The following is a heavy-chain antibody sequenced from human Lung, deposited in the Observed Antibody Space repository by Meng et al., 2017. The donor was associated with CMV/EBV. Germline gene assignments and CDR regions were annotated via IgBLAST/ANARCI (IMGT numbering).Heavy chain of an antibody. V-gene: IGHV2-5*02. Sequence: QITWKGSGPTLVKPTKTLPLTCTFSGFSLSTRGVGVGWIRPPPGKALECLAIIYGDDEKRYSPSLESRLTVTKDTSKNQVVLTMTNMVPVDTATYYCARAAARPSDWFDPWGQGTLVTVSS. J-gene: IGHJ5*02. CDR1: GFSLSTRGVG. CDR3: ARAAARPSDWFDP. D-gene: IGHD6-6*01. CDR2: IYGDDEK.